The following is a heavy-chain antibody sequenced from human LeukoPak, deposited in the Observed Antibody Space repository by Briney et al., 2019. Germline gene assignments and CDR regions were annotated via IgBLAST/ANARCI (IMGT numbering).Heavy chain of an antibody. V-gene: IGHV4-34*01. CDR2: INHSGST. CDR3: ARHLGYFDY. Sequence: PSETLSLTCAVYGGSFSGYYWSWIRQPSGKGLEWIGEINHSGSTNYNPSLKSRVTISVDTSKNQFSLKLGSVTAADTAVYYCARHLGYFDYWGQGTLVTVSS. J-gene: IGHJ4*02. CDR1: GGSFSGYY.